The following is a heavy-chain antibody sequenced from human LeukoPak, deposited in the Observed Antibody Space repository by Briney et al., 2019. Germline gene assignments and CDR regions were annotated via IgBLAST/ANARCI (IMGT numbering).Heavy chain of an antibody. Sequence: PSETLSLTCTVSVGSISRYYWSWIRQPPGKGLEWIGYIYYSGSTNYNPSLKSRVTISVDTSKNQFSLKLSSVTAADTAVYYCARDNDYGGNYGLGYWGQGTLVTVSS. CDR2: IYYSGST. V-gene: IGHV4-59*12. D-gene: IGHD4-23*01. CDR1: VGSISRYY. CDR3: ARDNDYGGNYGLGY. J-gene: IGHJ4*02.